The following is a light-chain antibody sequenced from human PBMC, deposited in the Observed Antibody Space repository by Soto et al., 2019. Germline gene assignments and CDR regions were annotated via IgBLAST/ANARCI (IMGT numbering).Light chain of an antibody. J-gene: IGKJ1*01. CDR3: QQYSSSPSGT. CDR1: QSISSS. Sequence: EIVMTQSPATLSVSPGERATLSCRASQSISSSLAWYQQKPGQAPRLLIHGASTRATSNPGRFSGSGSGAEFTLTISSLQSEDFAVYYCQQYSSSPSGTFGQGTKVDIK. V-gene: IGKV3-15*01. CDR2: GAS.